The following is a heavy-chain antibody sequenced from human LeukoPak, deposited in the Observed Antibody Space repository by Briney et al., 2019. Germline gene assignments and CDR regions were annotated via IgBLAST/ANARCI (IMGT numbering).Heavy chain of an antibody. CDR1: GFTFSDYY. CDR3: ARGISTGYSFDY. Sequence: PGGSLRLSCAASGFTFSDYYMSWIRQAPGKGLEWVSYISSSTSYTKYADSVKGRFTISRDNAKNSMYLQMNSLRAEDTAVYYCARGISTGYSFDYWGQGTLVTVSS. V-gene: IGHV3-11*06. CDR2: ISSSTSYT. D-gene: IGHD3-22*01. J-gene: IGHJ4*02.